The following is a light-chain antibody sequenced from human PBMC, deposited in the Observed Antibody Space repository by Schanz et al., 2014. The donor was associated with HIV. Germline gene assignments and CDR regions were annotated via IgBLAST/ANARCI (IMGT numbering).Light chain of an antibody. V-gene: IGLV1-44*01. Sequence: QSVLTQPPSASGPPGQRVTISCSGSSSSIKTNTVNWFQQLPGTAPKLLIYNTYHRPSGVPDRFSGSQSGTSASLAISGLQSGDEADYYCAAWDDTLKGYVFGTGTKLTVL. J-gene: IGLJ1*01. CDR1: SSSIKTNT. CDR3: AAWDDTLKGYV. CDR2: NTY.